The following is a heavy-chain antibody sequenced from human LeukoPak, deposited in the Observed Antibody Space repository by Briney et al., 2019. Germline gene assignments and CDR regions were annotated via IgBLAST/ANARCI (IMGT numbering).Heavy chain of an antibody. CDR2: IYYSAST. CDR1: AGSISSSSYY. CDR3: ARHFRGTVTDKGWFDP. V-gene: IGHV4-39*01. D-gene: IGHD4-17*01. J-gene: IGHJ5*02. Sequence: PSETLSLTSTVSAGSISSSSYYWGWIRQPPGKGLEWIVSIYYSASTYYNPSLKSRVTISVDTSKNQFSLKPSSVTAADTAVYYCARHFRGTVTDKGWFDPWGQGTLVTVSS.